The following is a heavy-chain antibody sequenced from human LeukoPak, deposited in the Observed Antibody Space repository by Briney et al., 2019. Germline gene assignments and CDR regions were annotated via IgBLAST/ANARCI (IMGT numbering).Heavy chain of an antibody. D-gene: IGHD3-16*02. CDR1: GGSISSYY. J-gene: IGHJ4*02. CDR2: IYYSGST. Sequence: SETLSLTCTVSGGSISSYYWSWIRQPPGKGLEWIGYIYYSGSTNYNPSLKSRVTISVDTSKNQFSLKLSSVTAADTAVYYCALYRGSDRRYYFDYWGQGTLVTVSS. CDR3: ALYRGSDRRYYFDY. V-gene: IGHV4-59*01.